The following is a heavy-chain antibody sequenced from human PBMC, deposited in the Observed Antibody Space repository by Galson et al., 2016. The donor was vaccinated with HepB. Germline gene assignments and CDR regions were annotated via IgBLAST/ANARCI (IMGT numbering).Heavy chain of an antibody. Sequence: SLRLSCAASGFTFSDYNMNWVRQAPGKGLEWVSYISSLSSCIYYADSVKGRFTLSRDNSQNSLYLQMNSLTAEDTAVYYCVRGNRIYYYYGMDVWGQGTTVTVSS. J-gene: IGHJ6*02. D-gene: IGHD2-15*01. CDR2: ISSLSSCI. CDR3: VRGNRIYYYYGMDV. V-gene: IGHV3-21*05. CDR1: GFTFSDYN.